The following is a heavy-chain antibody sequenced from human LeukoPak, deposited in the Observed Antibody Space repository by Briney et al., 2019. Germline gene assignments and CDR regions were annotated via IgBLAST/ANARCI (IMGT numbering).Heavy chain of an antibody. V-gene: IGHV3-48*03. J-gene: IGHJ6*04. CDR1: GFTFSSYP. CDR2: ISSSGSTI. Sequence: GGSLRLSCAASGFTFSSYPLNWVRQAPGRGLEWVSYISSSGSTIYYADSVKGRFTISRDNAKNSLYLQMNSLRAEDTAVYYCAELGITMIGGVWGKGTTVTISS. D-gene: IGHD3-10*02. CDR3: AELGITMIGGV.